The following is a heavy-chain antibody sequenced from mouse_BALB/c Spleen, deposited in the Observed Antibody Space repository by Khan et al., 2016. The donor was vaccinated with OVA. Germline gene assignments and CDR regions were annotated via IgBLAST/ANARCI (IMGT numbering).Heavy chain of an antibody. D-gene: IGHD1-2*01. CDR2: IFPNTGDT. CDR1: GYTFTDYN. V-gene: IGHV1S29*02. Sequence: EVQLQESGPELVKPGASVKISCKSSGYTFTDYNMDWVKQRQGESLEWIGYIFPNTGDTGYNQKFKTKATLTVDVSSSTAYMELRSLTSEDSAVYFYSRSGYGSFGYWGQGTLVTVSA. J-gene: IGHJ3*02. CDR3: SRSGYGSFGY.